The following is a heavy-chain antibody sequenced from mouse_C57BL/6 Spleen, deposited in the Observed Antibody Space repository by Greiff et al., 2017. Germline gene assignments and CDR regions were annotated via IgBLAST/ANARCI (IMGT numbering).Heavy chain of an antibody. V-gene: IGHV1-53*01. D-gene: IGHD1-1*01. CDR1: GYTFTSYW. Sequence: QVQLQQPGTELVKPGASVKLSCKASGYTFTSYWLHWVKQRPGQGLEWIGNINPSNGGTNYNEKFKSKATLTVDKSSSTAYMQLSSLTSEDSAVYYCARSHYYGSNYAFDYWGQGTTLTVSS. CDR3: ARSHYYGSNYAFDY. CDR2: INPSNGGT. J-gene: IGHJ2*01.